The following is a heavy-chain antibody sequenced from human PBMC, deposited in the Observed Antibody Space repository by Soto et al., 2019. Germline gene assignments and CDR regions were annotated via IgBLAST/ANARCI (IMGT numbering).Heavy chain of an antibody. D-gene: IGHD6-13*01. CDR3: ARHQSHSSSYVDP. CDR1: GGSISSSSYY. Sequence: QLQLQESGPGLVKPSETLSLTCTVSGGSISSSSYYWGWIRQPPGKGLEWIGSIYYSGSTYYNPSPKSRAPXSXDXXKNQFSLKLRSVTAADTAVYYCARHQSHSSSYVDPWGQGTLVTVSS. CDR2: IYYSGST. V-gene: IGHV4-39*01. J-gene: IGHJ5*02.